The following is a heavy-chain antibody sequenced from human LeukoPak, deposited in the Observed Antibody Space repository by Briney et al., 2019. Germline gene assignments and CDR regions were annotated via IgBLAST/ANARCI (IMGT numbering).Heavy chain of an antibody. D-gene: IGHD6-19*01. CDR3: ARGRAVAGLKLDP. CDR2: IRQDGSEK. CDR1: GFTFSSYW. Sequence: GGSLRLSCAASGFTFSSYWMSWVRQAPGKGLEWVANIRQDGSEKYYVDSVKGRFTISRDNAKNSLYLQMNSLRAEDTAVYYCARGRAVAGLKLDPWGQGTLVTVSS. J-gene: IGHJ5*02. V-gene: IGHV3-7*01.